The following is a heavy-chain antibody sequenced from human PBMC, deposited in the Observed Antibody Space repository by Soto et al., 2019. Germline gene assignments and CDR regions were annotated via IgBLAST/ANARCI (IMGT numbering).Heavy chain of an antibody. V-gene: IGHV1-18*01. CDR2: ISAYNGNT. CDR1: GYTITSYG. CDR3: ARVKLLPPRHSTKRPLDY. D-gene: IGHD1-1*01. Sequence: GASVKVSCKASGYTITSYGISWVRQAPGQGLEWMGWISAYNGNTNYAQKLQGRVTMTTDTSTSTAYMELRSLRSDDTALYYCARVKLLPPRHSTKRPLDYCGQGTLVTVSS. J-gene: IGHJ4*02.